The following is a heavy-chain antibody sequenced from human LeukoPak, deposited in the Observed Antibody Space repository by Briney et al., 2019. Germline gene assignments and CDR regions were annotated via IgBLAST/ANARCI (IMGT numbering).Heavy chain of an antibody. V-gene: IGHV1-69*01. CDR2: IIPIFGTA. J-gene: IGHJ4*02. CDR3: ARVTRGSIFGVVKRPQLVDY. D-gene: IGHD3-3*01. CDR1: GGTFSSYA. Sequence: SVKVSCKASGGTFSSYAISWVRQAPGQGLEWMGGIIPIFGTANYAQKFQGRVTITADESTSTAYMELSSLRSEDTAVYYCARVTRGSIFGVVKRPQLVDYWGQGTLVTVSS.